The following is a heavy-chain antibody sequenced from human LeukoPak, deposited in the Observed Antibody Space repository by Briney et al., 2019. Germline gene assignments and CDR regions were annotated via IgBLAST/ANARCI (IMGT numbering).Heavy chain of an antibody. CDR1: GGSISSYY. Sequence: PSETLSLTCTVSGGSISSYYWSWLRQPPGKGLEWIGYIYTSGSTKYNPSLKSRVTISVDTSKNQFSLKLSSVTAADTAVYYCGRLPRVDYYYYYMDVWGKGTTVTVSS. V-gene: IGHV4-4*09. CDR2: IYTSGST. CDR3: GRLPRVDYYYYYMDV. J-gene: IGHJ6*03. D-gene: IGHD2-15*01.